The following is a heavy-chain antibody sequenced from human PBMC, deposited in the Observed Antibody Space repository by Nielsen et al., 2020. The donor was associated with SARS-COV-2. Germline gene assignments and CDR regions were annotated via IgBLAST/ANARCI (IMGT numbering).Heavy chain of an antibody. CDR2: IRPDGTGA. CDR1: GFTFSASW. V-gene: IGHV3-7*03. J-gene: IGHJ4*02. CDR3: KSEAN. Sequence: GESLKISCAASGFTFSASWMAWVRQAPGKGLEWLSNIRPDGTGANYVDSVKGRFTISRDNAKNLLYLQMGSLRADDTAVYFCKSEANWGQGTLVTVSS.